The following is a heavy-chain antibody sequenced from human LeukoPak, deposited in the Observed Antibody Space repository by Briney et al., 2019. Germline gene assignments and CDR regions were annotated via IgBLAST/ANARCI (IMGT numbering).Heavy chain of an antibody. Sequence: SETLSLTCTVSGGSISSYYWSWIRQPPGKGLEWIGYIYDSGSTNYNPSLKSRVTISVDTSKNQFSLKLSSVTAADTAVYYCARAAYCSGGSCYSFNGNYFDYWGQGTLVTVSS. CDR3: ARAAYCSGGSCYSFNGNYFDY. J-gene: IGHJ4*02. CDR1: GGSISSYY. CDR2: IYDSGST. V-gene: IGHV4-59*01. D-gene: IGHD2-15*01.